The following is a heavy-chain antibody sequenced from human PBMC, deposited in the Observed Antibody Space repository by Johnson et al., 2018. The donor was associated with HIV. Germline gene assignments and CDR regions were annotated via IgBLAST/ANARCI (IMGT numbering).Heavy chain of an antibody. CDR3: ARGGGVVGNAFDI. J-gene: IGHJ3*02. CDR1: GFPFSNAW. CDR2: LKSRADGGTT. D-gene: IGHD1-26*01. V-gene: IGHV3-15*01. Sequence: VQLVESGGGLVQPGGSLRLSCRASGFPFSNAWMNWVRQAPGKGLEWVGRLKSRADGGTTDYAVYVKDRFTISRDNSKNTLYLQMGSLRAEDMAVYYCARGGGVVGNAFDIWGQGTMVTVSS.